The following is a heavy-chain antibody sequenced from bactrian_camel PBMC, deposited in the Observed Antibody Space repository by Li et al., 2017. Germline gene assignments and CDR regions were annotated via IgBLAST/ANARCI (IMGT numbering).Heavy chain of an antibody. CDR1: RSTYSVGC. J-gene: IGHJ4*01. Sequence: HVQLVESGGGSVQAGGSLRLSCQVSRSTYSVGCMGWFRQAPGKEREGVAIIGSDGSTGYEDSVKGRFTISRDNAKNTIYLHMNNLKPEDTANYVCAVLWPLGMIDCSGIRDEQIPDYNWFGRGTQVTVS. D-gene: IGHD2*01. CDR2: IGSDGST. V-gene: IGHV3S53*01.